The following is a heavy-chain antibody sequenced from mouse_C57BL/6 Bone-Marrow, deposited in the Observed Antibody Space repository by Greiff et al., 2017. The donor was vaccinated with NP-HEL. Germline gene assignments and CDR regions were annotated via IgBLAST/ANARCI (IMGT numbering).Heavy chain of an antibody. CDR3: ARLRCPNYYAMDY. CDR2: INPDSSTI. J-gene: IGHJ4*01. D-gene: IGHD1-1*01. CDR1: GIDFSRYW. V-gene: IGHV4-1*01. Sequence: DVKLQESGGGLVQPGGSLKLSCAASGIDFSRYWMSWVRRAPGKGLEWIGEINPDSSTINYAPSLKDKFIISRDNAKNTLYLQMSKVRSEDTALYYCARLRCPNYYAMDYWGQGTSVTVSS.